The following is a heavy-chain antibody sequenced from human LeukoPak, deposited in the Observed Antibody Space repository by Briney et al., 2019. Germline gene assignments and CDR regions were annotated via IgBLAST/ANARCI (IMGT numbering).Heavy chain of an antibody. CDR3: AKEDHYDSSGSLDY. V-gene: IGHV3-20*04. CDR2: INWNGGGT. D-gene: IGHD3-22*01. CDR1: GFTFDDYG. J-gene: IGHJ4*02. Sequence: GGSLRLSCAASGFTFDDYGMGGVRHAPGKGLEWVSGINWNGGGTGYADSVKGRFTISRDNAKNSLYLQMNSLRAEDTAVYYCAKEDHYDSSGSLDYWGQGTLVTVSS.